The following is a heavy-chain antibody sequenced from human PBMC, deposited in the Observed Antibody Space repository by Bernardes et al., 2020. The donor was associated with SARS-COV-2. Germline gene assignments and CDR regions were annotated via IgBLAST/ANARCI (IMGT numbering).Heavy chain of an antibody. CDR1: GFTFSNYA. V-gene: IGHV3-64D*06. J-gene: IGHJ4*02. Sequence: GGSLRLSCSASGFTFSNYAMHWVRQAPGKGPEYVSTITHNGVRTYYADSVEGRFTISRDNSKNTLYFQMSSLRVEDTAVYYCVTGSYCTSTSCPRWDYWGQGTLVAVSS. CDR2: ITHNGVRT. CDR3: VTGSYCTSTSCPRWDY. D-gene: IGHD2-2*01.